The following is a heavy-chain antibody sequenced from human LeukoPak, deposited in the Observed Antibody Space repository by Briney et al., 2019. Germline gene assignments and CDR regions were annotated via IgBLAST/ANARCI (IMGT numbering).Heavy chain of an antibody. J-gene: IGHJ6*03. Sequence: PGGSLRLSCVTSGFTFSDFDMNWIRQTPGRGLEWVSYISGRNSSVYYADSVKGRFSISRDNAKNSLYLHMSSLRADDTAIYYCARVHSPLLIFWPTDHNYYHIDVWGKGTTVTVSS. CDR2: ISGRNSSV. CDR1: GFTFSDFD. V-gene: IGHV3-11*04. CDR3: ARVHSPLLIFWPTDHNYYHIDV. D-gene: IGHD3-9*01.